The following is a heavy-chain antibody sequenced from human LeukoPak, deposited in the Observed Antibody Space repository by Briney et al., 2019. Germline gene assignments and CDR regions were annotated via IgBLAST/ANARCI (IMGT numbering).Heavy chain of an antibody. CDR2: IYYSGST. V-gene: IGHV4-39*01. CDR1: GGSISSSSYY. J-gene: IGHJ4*02. D-gene: IGHD1-26*01. Sequence: SETLSLTCTVSGGSISSSSYYWGWIRQPPGKGLEWIGSIYYSGSTYYNPSLKSRVTISVDKSKNQFSLKLSSVTAADTAVYYCAGLGEWELDYWGQGTLVTVSS. CDR3: AGLGEWELDY.